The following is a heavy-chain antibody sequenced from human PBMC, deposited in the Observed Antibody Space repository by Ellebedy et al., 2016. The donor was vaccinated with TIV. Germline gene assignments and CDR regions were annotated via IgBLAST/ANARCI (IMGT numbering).Heavy chain of an antibody. CDR2: ALGGGDNT. J-gene: IGHJ4*02. CDR1: GFLVNSIY. Sequence: PGGSLRLSCAASGFLVNSIYMTWVRQAPGKGLEWVSAALGGGDNTYYADSLKGRFTISRDNSKNTLFLQMNSLRAEDTAVYYCAKDRVPDGLWNFDHWGQGTLVTVSS. CDR3: AKDRVPDGLWNFDH. D-gene: IGHD1-1*01. V-gene: IGHV3-23*01.